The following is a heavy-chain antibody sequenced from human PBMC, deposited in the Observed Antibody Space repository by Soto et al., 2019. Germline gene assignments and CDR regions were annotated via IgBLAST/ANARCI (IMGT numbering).Heavy chain of an antibody. D-gene: IGHD2-8*02. CDR1: GFTFSSYG. J-gene: IGHJ1*01. V-gene: IGHV3-30*18. Sequence: QVQLVESGGGVVQPGRSLRLSCAASGFTFSSYGMHWVRQAPGKGLEWVAVISYDGSNKYYADSVKGRFTISRDNSKNTLYAQMNSLRAEDRAVYYCAKGVVLGAPYSQPWGQGTQVTVSS. CDR2: ISYDGSNK. CDR3: AKGVVLGAPYSQP.